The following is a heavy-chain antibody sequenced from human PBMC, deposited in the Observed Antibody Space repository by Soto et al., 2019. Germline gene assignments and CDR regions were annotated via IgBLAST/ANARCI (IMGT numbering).Heavy chain of an antibody. CDR2: INHSGST. D-gene: IGHD2-8*01. CDR1: GGSFSGYY. J-gene: IGHJ4*02. Sequence: SETLSLTCAVYGGSFSGYYWSWIRQPPGKGLEWIGEINHSGSTNYNPSLKSRVTISVDTSKNQFSLKLSSVTAADTAVYYCARVLIYCTNGVCVGAFDYWGQGTLVTVSS. CDR3: ARVLIYCTNGVCVGAFDY. V-gene: IGHV4-34*01.